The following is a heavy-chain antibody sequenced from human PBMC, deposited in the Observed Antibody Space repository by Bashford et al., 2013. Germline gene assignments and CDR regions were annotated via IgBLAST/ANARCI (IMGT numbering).Heavy chain of an antibody. CDR1: GGTFSSYA. CDR3: ARVGSGSLGDILTGYWLSDNAFDI. V-gene: IGHV1-69*06. CDR2: IIPIFGTA. D-gene: IGHD3-9*01. J-gene: IGHJ3*02. Sequence: PSVKVSCKASGGTFSSYAISWVRQAPGQGLEWMGGIIPIFGTANYAQKFQGRVTITADKSTSTAYMELSSLRSEDTAVYYCARVGSGSLGDILTGYWLSDNAFDIWGQGTMVTVSS.